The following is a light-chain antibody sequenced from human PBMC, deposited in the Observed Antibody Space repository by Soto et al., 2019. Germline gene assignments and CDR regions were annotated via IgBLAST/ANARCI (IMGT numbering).Light chain of an antibody. CDR2: DAS. CDR3: QQYNSYSPKGI. CDR1: QSISSW. V-gene: IGKV1-5*01. Sequence: DLQMTQSPSTLSASVGDRVTITCRASQSISSWLAWYQQKPGKAPKLLIYDASSLESGVPSRFSGSGSGTEFTLTISSLQPDDFATYYCQQYNSYSPKGIFGPGTKVDIK. J-gene: IGKJ3*01.